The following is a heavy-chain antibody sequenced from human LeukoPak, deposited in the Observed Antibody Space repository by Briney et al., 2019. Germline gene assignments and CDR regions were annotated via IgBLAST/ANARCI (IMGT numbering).Heavy chain of an antibody. V-gene: IGHV5-51*01. CDR2: IYPGDSDT. CDR1: GYSFTSYW. CDR3: ARHGSIASRRNWFDL. J-gene: IGHJ5*02. D-gene: IGHD6-6*01. Sequence: GESLKISCKGSGYSFTSYWIDWVRQMPGKGLEWMGIIYPGDSDTRYNPSFQGQVTISADKSISTAYLQWSSLKASDTAMYYCARHGSIASRRNWFDLWGQGTLVAVSS.